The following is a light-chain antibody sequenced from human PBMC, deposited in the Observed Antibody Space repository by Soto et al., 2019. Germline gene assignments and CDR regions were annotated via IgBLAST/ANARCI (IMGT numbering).Light chain of an antibody. J-gene: IGKJ1*01. CDR1: HDISTF. V-gene: IGKV1-27*01. Sequence: DTQMTQSPSSLSASVGDRVTITCRASHDISTFLAWYQQKAGKVPKLLIYSASTLQSGVPSRFSGSGSGTDFTLTISSLQPEDVATYYCQQYNRAPWTFGQGTKVDIK. CDR2: SAS. CDR3: QQYNRAPWT.